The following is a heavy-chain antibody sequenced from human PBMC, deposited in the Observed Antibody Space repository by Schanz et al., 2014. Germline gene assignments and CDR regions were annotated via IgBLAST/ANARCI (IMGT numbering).Heavy chain of an antibody. V-gene: IGHV4-59*01. CDR1: GGSISGYY. J-gene: IGHJ4*02. CDR2: IIYSGTT. D-gene: IGHD6-13*01. Sequence: QVQLQESGPGLVKPSETLSLTCSVSGGSISGYYWGWIRQPPGKGLEWIGYIIYSGTTNYNPSLKSRVTISVDTSKTQFSLKLSSVTAVDTAVYYCARFRGSSWFDYWGQGTLVTVSS. CDR3: ARFRGSSWFDY.